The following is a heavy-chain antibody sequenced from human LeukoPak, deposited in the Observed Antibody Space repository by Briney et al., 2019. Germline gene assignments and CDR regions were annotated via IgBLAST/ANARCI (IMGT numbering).Heavy chain of an antibody. CDR1: GGSISSYY. V-gene: IGHV4-59*12. J-gene: IGHJ4*02. D-gene: IGHD6-19*01. CDR2: IYYSGST. Sequence: SETLSLTCTVSGGSISSYYWSWIRQPPGKGLEWIGYIYYSGSTNYNPSIKSRVTISVDTSKNQFSLKLSSVTAADTAVYYCARERVGSGWYYFDYWGQGTLVTVSS. CDR3: ARERVGSGWYYFDY.